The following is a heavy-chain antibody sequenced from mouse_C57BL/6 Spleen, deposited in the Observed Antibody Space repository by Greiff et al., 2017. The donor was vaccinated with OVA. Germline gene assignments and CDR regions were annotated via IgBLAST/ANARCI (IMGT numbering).Heavy chain of an antibody. CDR2: IYPGDGDT. J-gene: IGHJ2*01. V-gene: IGHV1-80*01. Sequence: QVQLQQSGAELVKPGASVKISCKASGYAFSSYWMNWVKQRPGKGLEWLGQIYPGDGDTNYNGKFKGKATLTADKSSSTAYMQLSSLTSEDSAVYFCARWDYYGSREDYWGKGTTLTVSS. CDR1: GYAFSSYW. D-gene: IGHD1-1*01. CDR3: ARWDYYGSREDY.